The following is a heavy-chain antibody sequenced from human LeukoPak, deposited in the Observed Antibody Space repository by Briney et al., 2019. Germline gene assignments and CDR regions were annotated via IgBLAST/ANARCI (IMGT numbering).Heavy chain of an antibody. J-gene: IGHJ4*02. CDR2: ISGFNGNT. CDR1: GYIFINYA. Sequence: GASVKVSCKTSGYIFINYAISWVRQAPGQGLEWMGWISGFNGNTDYSQRFQDRVIMTIDKSTNTAYLDLRRLRSDDTALYYCVRVPSIYGDYRPHDHWGPGTLVTVSS. D-gene: IGHD4-17*01. CDR3: VRVPSIYGDYRPHDH. V-gene: IGHV1-18*04.